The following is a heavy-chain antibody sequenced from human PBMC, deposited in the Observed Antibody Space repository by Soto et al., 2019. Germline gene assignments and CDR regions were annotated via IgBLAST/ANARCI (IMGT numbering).Heavy chain of an antibody. J-gene: IGHJ4*01. CDR3: ARGGDCSSTSCYRFDY. CDR1: GYTFTSYH. CDR2: IDPSDGST. Sequence: GASVKVSCKASGYTFTSYHLHWVRQAPGQALEWMGIIDPSDGSTTYAQKFQGRLTMTRDTSTSTVYMELSSLRSEDTAIYYCARGGDCSSTSCYRFDYWGRGTLVTVSS. D-gene: IGHD2-2*03. V-gene: IGHV1-46*01.